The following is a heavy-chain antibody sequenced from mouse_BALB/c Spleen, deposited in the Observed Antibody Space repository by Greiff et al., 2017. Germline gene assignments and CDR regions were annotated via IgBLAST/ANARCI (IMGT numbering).Heavy chain of an antibody. CDR3: ARQGDYDAWFAY. J-gene: IGHJ3*01. CDR1: GFTFSSYT. D-gene: IGHD2-4*01. CDR2: ISNGGGST. V-gene: IGHV5-12-2*01. Sequence: DVMLVESGGGLVQPGGSLKLSCAASGFTFSSYTMSWVRQTPEKRLEWVAYISNGGGSTYYPDTVKGRFTISRDNAKNTLYLQMSSLKSEDTAMYYCARQGDYDAWFAYWGQGTLVTVSA.